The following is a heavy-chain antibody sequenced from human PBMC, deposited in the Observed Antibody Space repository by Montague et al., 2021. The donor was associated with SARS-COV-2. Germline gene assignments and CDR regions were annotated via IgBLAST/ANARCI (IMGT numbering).Heavy chain of an antibody. Sequence: SLRLSCAASGFTFSSYAIHWVRQAPGKGLEWVAVISYDGSNKYYADSVKGRFTVSRDNSKNTLYLQMNSLRAEDTAVYYCARDRGVAANNGKYYDYGMDVWGQGTTVTVSS. CDR3: ARDRGVAANNGKYYDYGMDV. J-gene: IGHJ6*02. CDR1: GFTFSSYA. V-gene: IGHV3-30*04. D-gene: IGHD3-10*01. CDR2: ISYDGSNK.